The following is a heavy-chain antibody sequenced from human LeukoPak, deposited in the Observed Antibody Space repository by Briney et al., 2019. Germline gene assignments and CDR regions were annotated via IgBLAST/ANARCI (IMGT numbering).Heavy chain of an antibody. CDR2: INHSGST. CDR3: ARGSRIVVVPAAIYYGMDV. CDR1: GGSFSGYY. V-gene: IGHV4-34*01. D-gene: IGHD2-2*02. Sequence: SETLSLTCAVYGGSFSGYYWSWIRQPPGKGLEWIGEINHSGSTNYNPPLKSRVTISVDTSKNQFSLKLSSVTAADTAVNYCARGSRIVVVPAAIYYGMDVWGQGTTVTVSS. J-gene: IGHJ6*02.